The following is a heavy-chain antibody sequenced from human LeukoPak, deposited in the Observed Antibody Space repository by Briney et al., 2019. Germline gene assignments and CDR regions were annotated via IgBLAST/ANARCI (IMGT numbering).Heavy chain of an antibody. D-gene: IGHD3-22*01. V-gene: IGHV4-59*11. CDR2: IYYSGST. CDR3: ARGLSSGYYSFPA. CDR1: GVSISSHY. Sequence: SETLSLTCTVSGVSISSHYWSWLRQPPGKGLEWIGYIYYSGSTNYNPSLKSRVTISVDTSKNQFSLKLRSVTAADTAVYYCARGLSSGYYSFPAWGQGTLVTVSS. J-gene: IGHJ5*02.